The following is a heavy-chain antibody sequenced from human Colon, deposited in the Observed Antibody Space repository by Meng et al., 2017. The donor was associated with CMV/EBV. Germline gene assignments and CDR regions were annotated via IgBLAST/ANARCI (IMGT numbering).Heavy chain of an antibody. CDR3: ARDGGELF. D-gene: IGHD3-10*01. J-gene: IGHJ4*02. CDR2: IYYSGST. Sequence: LSCTVSGGSISSSSYYWGWIRQPPGKGLEWIGSIYYSGSTYYNPSLKSRVTISVDTSKNQFSLKLSSVTAADTAVYYCARDGGELFWGQGTLVTVSS. CDR1: GGSISSSSYY. V-gene: IGHV4-39*07.